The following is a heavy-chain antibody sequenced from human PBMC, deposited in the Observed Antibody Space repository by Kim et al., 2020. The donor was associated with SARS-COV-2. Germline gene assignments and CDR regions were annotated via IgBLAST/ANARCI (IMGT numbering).Heavy chain of an antibody. V-gene: IGHV3-30*04. Sequence: GGSLRLSCAASGFTFSSYAMYWVRQAPGKGLEWVAVISYDGSNKYYADSVKGRFTISRDNSKNTLYLQMNSLRAEDTAVYYCARDRTLRYFDWLHPVGLYYGMDVWGQGTTVTVSS. CDR3: ARDRTLRYFDWLHPVGLYYGMDV. CDR1: GFTFSSYA. J-gene: IGHJ6*02. D-gene: IGHD3-9*01. CDR2: ISYDGSNK.